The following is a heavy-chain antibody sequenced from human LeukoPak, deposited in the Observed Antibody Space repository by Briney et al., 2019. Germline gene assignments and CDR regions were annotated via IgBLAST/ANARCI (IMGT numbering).Heavy chain of an antibody. CDR1: GYTFTGYY. CDR3: ARLVVRDGYFDY. V-gene: IGHV1-2*02. J-gene: IGHJ4*02. CDR2: INPNSGST. Sequence: ASVKVSCKASGYTFTGYYMHWVRQAPGQGLEWMGWINPNSGSTNYAQKFQGRVTMTRDTSISTAYMELSRLRSDDTAVYYCARLVVRDGYFDYWGQGALVTVSS. D-gene: IGHD2-15*01.